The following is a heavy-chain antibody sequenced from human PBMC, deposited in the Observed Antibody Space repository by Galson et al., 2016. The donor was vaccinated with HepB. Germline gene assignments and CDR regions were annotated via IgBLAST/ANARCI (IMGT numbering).Heavy chain of an antibody. CDR2: IKGDGSDT. CDR3: VRDGDAYDFDH. Sequence: LRLSCAASGFTFSNYWMHWLRQGPGKGLVWVSRIKGDGSDTAYADSVGGRFTISRDNAKNTLDLQMTSLRADDTAVYYCVRDGDAYDFDHWGQGALVTVS. V-gene: IGHV3-74*03. J-gene: IGHJ5*02. CDR1: GFTFSNYW. D-gene: IGHD5-12*01.